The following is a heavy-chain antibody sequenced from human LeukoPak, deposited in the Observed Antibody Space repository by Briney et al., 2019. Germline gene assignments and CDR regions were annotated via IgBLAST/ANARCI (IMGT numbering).Heavy chain of an antibody. Sequence: GGTLRLSCAASGFTFSSYGTSWVRQAPGKGLEWVSAISGSGGSTYYADSVKGRFTISRDNSKNTLYLQMNSLRAEDTAVYYCAKPLYYYGSGSYNTDYWGQGTLVTVSS. J-gene: IGHJ4*02. CDR1: GFTFSSYG. CDR2: ISGSGGST. D-gene: IGHD3-10*01. CDR3: AKPLYYYGSGSYNTDY. V-gene: IGHV3-23*01.